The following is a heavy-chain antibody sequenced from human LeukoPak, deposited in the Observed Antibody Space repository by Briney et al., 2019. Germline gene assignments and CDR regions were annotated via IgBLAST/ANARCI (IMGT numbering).Heavy chain of an antibody. CDR2: ISSSSSST. Sequence: GGSLRLSCAASGFSFSDYYMSWIRQAPGKGLEWISYISSSSSSTNYADSVKGRLTISRDNAKNSLYLHMNDLRAEDTAVYYCASGFSRAARRSPFDYWGQGTLVTVSS. CDR1: GFSFSDYY. V-gene: IGHV3-11*03. J-gene: IGHJ4*02. CDR3: ASGFSRAARRSPFDY. D-gene: IGHD6-6*01.